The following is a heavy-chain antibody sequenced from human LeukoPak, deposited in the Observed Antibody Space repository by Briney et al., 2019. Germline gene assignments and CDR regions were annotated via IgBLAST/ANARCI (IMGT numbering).Heavy chain of an antibody. J-gene: IGHJ4*02. Sequence: PGGSLRLSCAASGFTFSGYGMHWVRQAPGKGLEWVAFIRYDESHKYYIDSVKGRFTISRDNSKNTLYLQMNSLRAEDTAVYYCAKGAVRDSSGYYFDYWGQGTLVTVSS. CDR2: IRYDESHK. D-gene: IGHD3-22*01. V-gene: IGHV3-30*02. CDR1: GFTFSGYG. CDR3: AKGAVRDSSGYYFDY.